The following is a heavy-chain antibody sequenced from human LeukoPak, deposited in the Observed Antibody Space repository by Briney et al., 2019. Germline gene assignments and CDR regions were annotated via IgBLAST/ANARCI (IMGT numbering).Heavy chain of an antibody. CDR2: ISYDGSNK. D-gene: IGHD4-17*01. CDR1: GFTFSSYA. CDR3: AKHRENYGDSCLDDY. V-gene: IGHV3-30-3*02. Sequence: GGSLRLSCAASGFTFSSYAMHWVRQAPGKGLEWVAVISYDGSNKYYVDSVKGRFTISRDNSKNTLYLQMNRLRAEDTAVYYCAKHRENYGDSCLDDYWGQGTLVTVSS. J-gene: IGHJ4*02.